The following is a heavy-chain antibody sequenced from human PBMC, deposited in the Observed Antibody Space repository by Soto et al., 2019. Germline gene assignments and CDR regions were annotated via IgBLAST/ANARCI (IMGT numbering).Heavy chain of an antibody. J-gene: IGHJ4*02. D-gene: IGHD5-12*01. CDR3: ARDNSGYDSDYFDY. V-gene: IGHV1-18*01. Sequence: ASVKVSCKASGYTFTSYGISWVRQAPGQGLEWMGWISAYNGNTNYAQKLQGRVTMTTDTSTSTAYMELRSLRSDDTAVYYCARDNSGYDSDYFDYWGQGTLVTVSS. CDR2: ISAYNGNT. CDR1: GYTFTSYG.